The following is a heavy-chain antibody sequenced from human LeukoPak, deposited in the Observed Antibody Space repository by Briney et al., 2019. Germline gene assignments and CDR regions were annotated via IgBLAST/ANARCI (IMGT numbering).Heavy chain of an antibody. V-gene: IGHV4-38-2*01. CDR2: IYHSGST. J-gene: IGHJ4*02. CDR1: GYSISSDNY. CDR3: ARAPRDSSSSNYMRRFDY. D-gene: IGHD3-22*01. Sequence: SETLSLTCAVSGYSISSDNYWVWVRQPPGQGLEWTGGIYHSGSTYYNPSLKSRVTMSVDTSKNQFSLKRSCVTAADTAVYYCARAPRDSSSSNYMRRFDYWGQGTPVTVSS.